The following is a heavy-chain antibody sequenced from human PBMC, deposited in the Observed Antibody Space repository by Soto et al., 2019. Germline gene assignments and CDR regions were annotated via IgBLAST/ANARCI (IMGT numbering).Heavy chain of an antibody. D-gene: IGHD3-3*01. CDR3: ARILWSGYYIGFDY. Sequence: LRLSCAASGFTFSRYWMSWVRQAPGKGLEWVANIKQDGSEKYYVDSVKGRFTISRDNAKNSLYLQMNSLRTEDTAVYYCARILWSGYYIGFDYWGQGTLVTVSS. CDR1: GFTFSRYW. J-gene: IGHJ4*02. CDR2: IKQDGSEK. V-gene: IGHV3-7*01.